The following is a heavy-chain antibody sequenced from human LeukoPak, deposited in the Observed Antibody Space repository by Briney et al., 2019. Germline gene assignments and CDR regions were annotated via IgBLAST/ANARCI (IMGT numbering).Heavy chain of an antibody. CDR2: INPNGGST. D-gene: IGHD5-18*01. CDR3: ATLVGYSYGFLRFGFAP. CDR1: GYTFTSYY. Sequence: GASVTVSCKASGYTFTSYYMHWVRQAPGQGLEWMGIINPNGGSTSYAQKFQGRVTMTRDMSTSTVYMELRSLRSEDTAVYYCATLVGYSYGFLRFGFAPWGQGTLVTVSS. J-gene: IGHJ5*02. V-gene: IGHV1-46*01.